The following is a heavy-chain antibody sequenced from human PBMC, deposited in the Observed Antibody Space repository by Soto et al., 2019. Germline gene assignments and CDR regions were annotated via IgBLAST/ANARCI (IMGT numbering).Heavy chain of an antibody. Sequence: ASVKVSCKASGYTFTSYAMHWVRQAPGQRLEWMGWINAGNGNTKYSQKFQGRVTITRDTSASTAYMELSSLRSEDTAVYYCARVPMTGFQRGGYFDYWGQGTLVNVS. D-gene: IGHD3-9*01. CDR1: GYTFTSYA. CDR3: ARVPMTGFQRGGYFDY. V-gene: IGHV1-3*01. J-gene: IGHJ4*02. CDR2: INAGNGNT.